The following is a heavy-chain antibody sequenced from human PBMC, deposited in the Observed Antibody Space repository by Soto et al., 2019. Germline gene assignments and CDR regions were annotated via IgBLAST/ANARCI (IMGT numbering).Heavy chain of an antibody. Sequence: SETLSLTCAVYGGSFSGYYWSWIRQPPGKGLEWIGEINHSGSANYNPSLKSRVTISVDTSKNQFSLKLSSVTAADTAVYYCARALSFLEWLPSGYYGMDVWGQGTTVTVS. D-gene: IGHD3-3*01. CDR1: GGSFSGYY. V-gene: IGHV4-34*01. CDR2: INHSGSA. CDR3: ARALSFLEWLPSGYYGMDV. J-gene: IGHJ6*02.